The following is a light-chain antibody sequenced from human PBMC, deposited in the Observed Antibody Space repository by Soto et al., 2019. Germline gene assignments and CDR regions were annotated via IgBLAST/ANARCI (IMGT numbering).Light chain of an antibody. Sequence: AIRMTQSPSSLSASTGDRVTITCRASQGISSYLAWYQQKPGKAPKLLIYAASTLQSGVPSRFSRSGSGTDFTLTISCLQSEDFATYYCQQYYSYPNTFGQGTKLEIK. CDR1: QGISSY. J-gene: IGKJ2*01. V-gene: IGKV1-8*01. CDR3: QQYYSYPNT. CDR2: AAS.